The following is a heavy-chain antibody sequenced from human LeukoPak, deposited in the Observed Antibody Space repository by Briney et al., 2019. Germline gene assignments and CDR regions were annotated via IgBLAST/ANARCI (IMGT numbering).Heavy chain of an antibody. D-gene: IGHD6-6*01. CDR1: GGSISSGGYY. J-gene: IGHJ5*02. CDR2: IYHSGST. CDR3: ARKAQTRPKGNWFDP. V-gene: IGHV4-30-2*01. Sequence: SETLSLTCTVSGGSISSGGYYWSWIRQPPGKGLEWIGYIYHSGSTYYNPSLKSRVTISVDRSKNQFSLKLSSVTAADTAVYYCARKAQTRPKGNWFDPWGQGTLVTVSS.